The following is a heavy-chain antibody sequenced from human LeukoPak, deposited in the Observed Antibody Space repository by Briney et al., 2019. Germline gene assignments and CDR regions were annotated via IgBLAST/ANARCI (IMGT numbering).Heavy chain of an antibody. CDR3: ITGIAAADP. D-gene: IGHD6-13*01. CDR1: GFTFSDSA. CDR2: IRSKANSYAT. V-gene: IGHV3-73*01. Sequence: PGGSLRLSCAASGFTFSDSAVHWVRQASGKGLEWAGHIRSKANSYATEYAASVKGRFTISRDDSKNTAYLQMNSLKTEDTAVYYCITGIAAADPWGQGTLVTVSS. J-gene: IGHJ5*02.